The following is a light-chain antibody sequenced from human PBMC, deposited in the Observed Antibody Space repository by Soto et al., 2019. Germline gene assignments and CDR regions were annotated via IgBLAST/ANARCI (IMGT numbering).Light chain of an antibody. J-gene: IGLJ1*01. V-gene: IGLV2-14*01. CDR3: GTWDSSLSAYV. CDR2: DVN. CDR1: SSDVGSYNS. Sequence: QSALTQPASVSGSPGQSIAISCTGTSSDVGSYNSVSWYQQYPGTAPKLMIHDVNNRPSGVPDRFSGSKSGNTATLAITGLQTGDEADYYCGTWDSSLSAYVFGTGTKVTVL.